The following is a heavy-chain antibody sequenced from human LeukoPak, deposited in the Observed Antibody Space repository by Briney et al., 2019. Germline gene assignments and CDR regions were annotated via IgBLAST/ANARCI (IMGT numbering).Heavy chain of an antibody. Sequence: GGSLRLSCAAPGFTFSNAWMSWVRQAPGKGLEWVGRIKSKTDGGTTDYAAPVKGRFTISRDDSKNTLYLQMNSLKTEDTAVYYCTTDLPLLGFDPWGQGTLVTVSS. CDR2: IKSKTDGGTT. CDR1: GFTFSNAW. CDR3: TTDLPLLGFDP. V-gene: IGHV3-15*01. J-gene: IGHJ5*02. D-gene: IGHD2-21*01.